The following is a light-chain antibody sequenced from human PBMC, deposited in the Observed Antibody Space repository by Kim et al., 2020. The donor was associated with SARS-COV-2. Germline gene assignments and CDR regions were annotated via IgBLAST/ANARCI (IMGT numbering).Light chain of an antibody. Sequence: SYELTQPLSVSVALGQTARITCGGNNIGSKNVHWYQQKPGQAPVLVIYRDSNRPSGIPERFSGSNSGNTATLTISRAQAGDEADYYCQVWDKEFGGGTKLTVL. V-gene: IGLV3-9*01. CDR1: NIGSKN. CDR2: RDS. CDR3: QVWDKE. J-gene: IGLJ2*01.